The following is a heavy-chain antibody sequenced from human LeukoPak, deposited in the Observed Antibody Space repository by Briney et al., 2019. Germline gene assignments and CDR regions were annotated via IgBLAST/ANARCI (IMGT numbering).Heavy chain of an antibody. J-gene: IGHJ4*02. Sequence: SETLSLTCPVSGGSISSYYWSWIRQPPGKGLEWIGYIYYSGSTNYNPSLKSRVTISVDTSKNQFSLKLSSVTAADTAVYYCARDYSGSLDYWGQGTLVTVSS. CDR2: IYYSGST. CDR1: GGSISSYY. D-gene: IGHD1-26*01. V-gene: IGHV4-59*01. CDR3: ARDYSGSLDY.